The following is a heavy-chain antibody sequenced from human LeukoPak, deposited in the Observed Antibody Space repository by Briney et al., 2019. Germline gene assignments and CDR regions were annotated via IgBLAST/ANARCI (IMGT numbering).Heavy chain of an antibody. CDR1: GFTFSSYE. D-gene: IGHD6-13*01. V-gene: IGHV3-20*04. Sequence: GGSLRLSCAASGFTFSSYEMNWVRQAPGKGLEWVSGINWNGGSTGYADSVKGRFTISRDNAKNSLYLQMNSLRAEDTALYYCAKDRFSSWYVPGSAFDIWGQGTMVTVSS. J-gene: IGHJ3*02. CDR3: AKDRFSSWYVPGSAFDI. CDR2: INWNGGST.